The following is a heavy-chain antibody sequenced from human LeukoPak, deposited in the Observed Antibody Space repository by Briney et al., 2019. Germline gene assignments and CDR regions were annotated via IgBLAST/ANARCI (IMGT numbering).Heavy chain of an antibody. CDR3: AREDSSGAFDI. CDR2: ISASGGST. V-gene: IGHV3-23*01. Sequence: GGSLRLSCAASGFTFSSYAMSWARQAPEKGLEWVSGISASGGSTYYAGSVKGRFTISRDNSKNTLYLQMNSLRVEDTALYYCAREDSSGAFDIWGQGTMVTVSS. D-gene: IGHD3-22*01. J-gene: IGHJ3*02. CDR1: GFTFSSYA.